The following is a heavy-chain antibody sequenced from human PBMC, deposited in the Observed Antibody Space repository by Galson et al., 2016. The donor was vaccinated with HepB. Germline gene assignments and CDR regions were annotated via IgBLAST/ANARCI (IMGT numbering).Heavy chain of an antibody. V-gene: IGHV3-23*01. J-gene: IGHJ4*02. CDR1: GFTFDNSA. CDR3: AKVIMTAVTTAFDY. Sequence: SLRLSCAASGFTFDNSAMSWVRQSPEKGLEWVSGISRSGSFTYYADSVKGRFTISRDNSENTLFLQINSLRAEDTAIYYCAKVIMTAVTTAFDYWGQGTLVTVSS. D-gene: IGHD4-17*01. CDR2: ISRSGSFT.